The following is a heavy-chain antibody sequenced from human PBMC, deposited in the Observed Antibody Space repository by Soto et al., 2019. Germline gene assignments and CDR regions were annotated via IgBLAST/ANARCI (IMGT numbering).Heavy chain of an antibody. Sequence: QVQLVESGGGVVQPGRSLRLSCAASGFTFSSYGMHWVRQAPGKGLEWVAVIWYDGSNKYYADSVKGRFTISRDNSKNTLYLQMNSLRAEDTAVYYCAKDMLLDVGDYWGQGTLVTVSS. J-gene: IGHJ4*02. CDR2: IWYDGSNK. D-gene: IGHD2-8*01. V-gene: IGHV3-33*06. CDR3: AKDMLLDVGDY. CDR1: GFTFSSYG.